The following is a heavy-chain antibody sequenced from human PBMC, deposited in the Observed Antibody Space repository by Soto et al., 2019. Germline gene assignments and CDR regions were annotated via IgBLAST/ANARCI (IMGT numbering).Heavy chain of an antibody. CDR1: GYTFTRYG. V-gene: IGHV1-18*01. Sequence: QVQLVQSGAEVEKPGASVKVSCKASGYTFTRYGVSWVRQAPGQGLEWMGWISAYNDNTNYAQKFQGRVTMTTDTSTSKAYLELRSLTSDDTAVYYCAREGYCSSGSCALYAHDFFDMDVWGQGTTVTVSS. CDR2: ISAYNDNT. D-gene: IGHD2-15*01. CDR3: AREGYCSSGSCALYAHDFFDMDV. J-gene: IGHJ6*02.